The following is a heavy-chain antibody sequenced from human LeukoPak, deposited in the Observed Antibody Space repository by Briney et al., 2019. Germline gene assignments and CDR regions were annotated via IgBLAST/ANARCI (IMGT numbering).Heavy chain of an antibody. CDR3: ACDFRYLGHDF. D-gene: IGHD2/OR15-2a*01. V-gene: IGHV3-11*01. Sequence: PGGSLRLSCTASAFTLGDFYMSWIRQAPGKGLEWIAYINNVGFTTYYAESVKGRFTISRDNAKNSLYLQMNSLRAEDTAVYYCACDFRYLGHDFWGQGTLVTVSS. CDR2: INNVGFTT. J-gene: IGHJ4*02. CDR1: AFTLGDFY.